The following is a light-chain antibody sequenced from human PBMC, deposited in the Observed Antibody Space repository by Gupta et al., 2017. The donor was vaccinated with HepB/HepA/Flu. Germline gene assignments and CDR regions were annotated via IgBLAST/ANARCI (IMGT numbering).Light chain of an antibody. V-gene: IGLV2-23*02. CDR2: EVT. J-gene: IGLJ1*01. Sequence: QSALTQPASVSGSPGQSITISCTGTSNEVGRYNLVSWYQHHPGKAPKLLIEEVTKRPSGVSNRLAGSKSGNPASRTISGLQADDEADYYGCSYGGESVFYVLGTGPKVTV. CDR3: CSYGGESVFYV. CDR1: SNEVGRYNL.